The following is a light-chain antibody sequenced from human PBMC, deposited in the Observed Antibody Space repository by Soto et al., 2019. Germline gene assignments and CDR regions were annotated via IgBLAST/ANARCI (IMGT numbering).Light chain of an antibody. CDR3: QQYNNWPPWIT. J-gene: IGKJ5*01. CDR1: QSVGSN. CDR2: DVS. Sequence: EIVMTQSPATLSVSPGDGATLSCRASQSVGSNLAWFQQKPGQAPRLLIYDVSTRATGVPVRFAGSGSGTEFTLTISSLQSEDFAVYYCQQYNNWPPWITFGQGTRPEIK. V-gene: IGKV3-15*01.